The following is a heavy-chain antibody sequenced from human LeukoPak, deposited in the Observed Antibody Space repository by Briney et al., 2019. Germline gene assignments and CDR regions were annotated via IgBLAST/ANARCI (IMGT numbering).Heavy chain of an antibody. CDR3: ARGGYCSGGSCPLVFDY. J-gene: IGHJ4*02. D-gene: IGHD2-15*01. CDR1: GYTFTSYG. V-gene: IGHV1-18*01. CDR2: ISIYSGNT. Sequence: ASVKVSCKASGYTFTSYGISWVRQAPGQGPEWMGWISIYSGNTNYAQKVQGRVTMTTDTSTSTAYMELRSLSSDDTAVYYCARGGYCSGGSCPLVFDYWGQGTLVTVSS.